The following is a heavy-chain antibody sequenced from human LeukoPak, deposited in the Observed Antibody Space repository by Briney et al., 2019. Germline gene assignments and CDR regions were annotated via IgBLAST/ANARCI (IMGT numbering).Heavy chain of an antibody. CDR3: ARDQNPSWFDP. Sequence: SETLSLTCTVSGGPVSSGRSFWSWVRQPPGKGLEWIGYIYDGGNTIYNPSLKSRVTISVDTSRNQFSLKLTSVTAADTAVYYCARDQNPSWFDPWGQGTLVTVSS. CDR1: GGPVSSGRSF. CDR2: IYDGGNT. V-gene: IGHV4-61*01. J-gene: IGHJ5*02.